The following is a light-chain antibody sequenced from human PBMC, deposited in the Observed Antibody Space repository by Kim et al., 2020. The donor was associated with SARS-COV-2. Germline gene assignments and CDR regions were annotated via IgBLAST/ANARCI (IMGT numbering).Light chain of an antibody. CDR2: RAS. CDR1: QTVDRN. CDR3: QQFSKWPLT. Sequence: PGERVTLSCRASQTVDRNLAWYQQKGGQPPRLLIYRASTRATDIPDRFSGSGSGTEFTLTIHSLRSEDSGNYYCQQFSKWPLTFGCGTKVDIK. J-gene: IGKJ4*01. V-gene: IGKV3-15*01.